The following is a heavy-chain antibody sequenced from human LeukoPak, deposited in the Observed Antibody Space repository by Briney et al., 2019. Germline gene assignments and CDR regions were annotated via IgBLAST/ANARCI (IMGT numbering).Heavy chain of an antibody. J-gene: IGHJ5*02. CDR3: ARARADQNWFDP. CDR2: IIPIFGTA. V-gene: IGHV1-69*05. CDR1: GGTFSSYA. Sequence: SVKVSSKASGGTFSSYAISWVRQAPGQGLEWMGGIIPIFGTANYAQKFQGRVTITTDESTSTAYMELSSLRSEDTAVYYCARARADQNWFDPWGQGTLVTVSS.